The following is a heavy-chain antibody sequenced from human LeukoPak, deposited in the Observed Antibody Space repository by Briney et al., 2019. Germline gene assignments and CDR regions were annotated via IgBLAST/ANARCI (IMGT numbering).Heavy chain of an antibody. J-gene: IGHJ3*02. CDR2: IYSGGST. CDR1: GFTDSSNY. CDR3: AREGYSYGYDAFDI. Sequence: GGSLRLSCAASGFTDSSNYMSWVRQAPGKELEWVSVIYSGGSTYYADSVKGRFTISRDNSKNTLYLQMNSLRAEDTAVYYCAREGYSYGYDAFDIWGQGTMVTVSS. D-gene: IGHD5-18*01. V-gene: IGHV3-66*01.